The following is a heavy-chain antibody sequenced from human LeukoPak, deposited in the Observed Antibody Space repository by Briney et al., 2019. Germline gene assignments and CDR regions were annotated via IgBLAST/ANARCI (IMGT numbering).Heavy chain of an antibody. CDR1: GFTFSSYG. CDR2: IWYDGSNK. CDR3: ARGGMITFGGVIVIRDYYFDY. V-gene: IGHV3-33*08. D-gene: IGHD3-16*02. J-gene: IGHJ4*02. Sequence: TGRSLRLSCAASGFTFSSYGMHWVRQAPGKGLEWVAVIWYDGSNKYYADSVKGRFTISRDNSKNTLYLQMNSLRAEDTAVYYCARGGMITFGGVIVIRDYYFDYWGQGTLVTVSS.